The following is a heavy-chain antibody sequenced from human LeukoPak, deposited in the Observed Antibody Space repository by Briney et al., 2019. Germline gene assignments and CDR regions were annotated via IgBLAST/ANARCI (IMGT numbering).Heavy chain of an antibody. D-gene: IGHD1-26*01. V-gene: IGHV1-69*05. CDR3: ARSLVGATHSTLDY. J-gene: IGHJ4*02. Sequence: SVKVSCKASGGTFSGYAISWVRQAPGQGLEWMGGIIPIFGTANYAQKFQGRVTITTDESTSTAYMELSSLRSEDTAVYYCARSLVGATHSTLDYWGQGTLVTVSS. CDR1: GGTFSGYA. CDR2: IIPIFGTA.